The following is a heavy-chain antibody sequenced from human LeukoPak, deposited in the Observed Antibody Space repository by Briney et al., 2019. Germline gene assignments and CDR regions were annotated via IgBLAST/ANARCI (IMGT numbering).Heavy chain of an antibody. J-gene: IGHJ3*02. CDR1: GFSPSTSGMC. CDR2: IDWDDDK. CDR3: ARIEVSLGAFDI. D-gene: IGHD7-27*01. Sequence: SGPALVKPTQTLTLTCTFSGFSPSTSGMCVSWIRQPPGKALEWLALIDWDDDKYYSTSLKTRLTISKDTSKNQVVLTMTIMDPVDTATYYCARIEVSLGAFDIWGQGTMVTVSS. V-gene: IGHV2-70*01.